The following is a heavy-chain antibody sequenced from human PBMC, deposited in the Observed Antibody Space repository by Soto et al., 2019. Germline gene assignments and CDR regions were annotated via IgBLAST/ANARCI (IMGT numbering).Heavy chain of an antibody. CDR2: MYNTGST. CDR1: DGCISGYY. Sequence: SETLSLTCTVSDGCISGYYWSWIRQPPGKGLEWIGYMYNTGSTVYNPSFKSRVTISVDTSKNQFSLKLNSVTAADTAVYYCARDLWGYCGTDCYPLDVWGQGTTVTVS. CDR3: ARDLWGYCGTDCYPLDV. J-gene: IGHJ6*02. V-gene: IGHV4-59*01. D-gene: IGHD2-21*02.